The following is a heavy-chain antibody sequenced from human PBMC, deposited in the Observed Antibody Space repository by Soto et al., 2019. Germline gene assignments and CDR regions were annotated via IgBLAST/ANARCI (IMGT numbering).Heavy chain of an antibody. Sequence: EVQLVESGGGLGKPGGSLRLSCAACGFAFSSYSMNWIRQAPGKGLEWVSSISSSSTYIYYADSVKGRFTISRDNAKNSLYLHMNSLRAEDTAVYYCARDREGVGAGLFWGQGTMVTVSS. D-gene: IGHD1-26*01. CDR2: ISSSSTYI. CDR3: ARDREGVGAGLF. J-gene: IGHJ3*01. CDR1: GFAFSSYS. V-gene: IGHV3-21*01.